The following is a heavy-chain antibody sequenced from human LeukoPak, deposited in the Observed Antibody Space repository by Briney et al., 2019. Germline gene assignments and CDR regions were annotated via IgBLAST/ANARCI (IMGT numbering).Heavy chain of an antibody. D-gene: IGHD6-13*01. CDR3: ARDRYSSSWYYFDY. V-gene: IGHV4-31*03. CDR2: IYYSGST. CDR1: GGSISSGGYY. J-gene: IGHJ4*02. Sequence: KPSETLSLTCTVSGGSISSGGYYWSWIRQHPGKGLEWIGYIYYSGSTYYNPSLKSRVTISVDRSKNQFSLKLSSVTAADTAVYYCARDRYSSSWYYFDYWGQGTLVTVSS.